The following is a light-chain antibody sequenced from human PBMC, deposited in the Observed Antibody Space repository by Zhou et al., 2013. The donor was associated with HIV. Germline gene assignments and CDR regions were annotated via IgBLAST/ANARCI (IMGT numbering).Light chain of an antibody. CDR2: DAS. V-gene: IGKV3D-20*02. CDR3: QQRTNWAPP. J-gene: IGKJ4*01. CDR1: QSVSSNY. Sequence: IVLTQSPGTLSLSPGERATLSCRASQSVSSNYLAWYQQKPGQAPRLLIFDASNRATGIPARFTGSGSGTDFTLTISRLEPEDSAVYYCQQRTNWAPPFGGGTRVEI.